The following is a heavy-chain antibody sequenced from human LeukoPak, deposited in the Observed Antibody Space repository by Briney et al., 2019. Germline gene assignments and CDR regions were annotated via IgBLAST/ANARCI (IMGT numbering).Heavy chain of an antibody. Sequence: PSETLSLTCTVSGGSVSSGSYYWNWIRQPPGKGLEWIGYIYYSGSTNYNPSLKSRVTISVDTSKNQFSLKLSSVTAADTAVYYCARGPISTGWYTFDYWGQGTLVTVSS. CDR3: ARGPISTGWYTFDY. J-gene: IGHJ4*02. V-gene: IGHV4-61*01. CDR1: GGSVSSGSYY. D-gene: IGHD6-19*01. CDR2: IYYSGST.